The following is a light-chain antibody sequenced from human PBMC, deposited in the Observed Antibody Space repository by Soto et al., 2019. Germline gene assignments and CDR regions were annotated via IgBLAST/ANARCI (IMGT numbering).Light chain of an antibody. Sequence: DIQMTQSPSTLSGSVGDRVTITCRASQTISSWLAWYQQRPGKAPKLLIYKASTLKSGVPSRFSGSGSRTEFTLTISSLQPDDFATYYCQHYNSYSEAFVQAPKV. CDR2: KAS. CDR1: QTISSW. V-gene: IGKV1-5*03. CDR3: QHYNSYSEA. J-gene: IGKJ1*01.